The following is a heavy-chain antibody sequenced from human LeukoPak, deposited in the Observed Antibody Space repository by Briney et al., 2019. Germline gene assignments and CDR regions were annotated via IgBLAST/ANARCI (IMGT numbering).Heavy chain of an antibody. Sequence: PGGSLRLSCAASGFTFSSYWMSWVRQAPGKGLEWVANIKQDGSEKYYVDSVKGRFTISRDNAKNSLYLQMNSLRAEDTAVYYCARVRHDFWSGYRSDAFDIWGQGTMVTVSS. D-gene: IGHD3-3*01. J-gene: IGHJ3*02. CDR1: GFTFSSYW. CDR2: IKQDGSEK. CDR3: ARVRHDFWSGYRSDAFDI. V-gene: IGHV3-7*01.